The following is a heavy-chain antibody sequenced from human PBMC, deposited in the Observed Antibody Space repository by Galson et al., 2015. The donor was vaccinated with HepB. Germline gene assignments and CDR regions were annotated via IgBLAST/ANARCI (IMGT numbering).Heavy chain of an antibody. CDR3: ASAMYPAERWLPQFDY. J-gene: IGHJ4*02. CDR2: ISYEGSNK. V-gene: IGHV3-30-3*01. Sequence: SLRLSCAASGFTFSSYVMHWVRQAPGKGLEWVALISYEGSNKYYADSVKGRFTISRDNSKNTLYLQMNSLRAEDTAVYYCASAMYPAERWLPQFDYWGQGTLVTVSS. D-gene: IGHD5-24*01. CDR1: GFTFSSYV.